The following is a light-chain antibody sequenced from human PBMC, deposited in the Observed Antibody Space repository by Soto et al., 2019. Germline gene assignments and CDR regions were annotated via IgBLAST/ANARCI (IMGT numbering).Light chain of an antibody. Sequence: QSALTQPPSASGSPGQSVTISCIGTSSDVGGYNYVSWYQQHPGKAPKLMIYEVSKRPSGVPDRFSGSKSGNTASLTVSGLQAEDEADYYCSSYAGSNNFEWVFGGGTKLTVL. J-gene: IGLJ3*02. CDR1: SSDVGGYNY. V-gene: IGLV2-8*01. CDR3: SSYAGSNNFEWV. CDR2: EVS.